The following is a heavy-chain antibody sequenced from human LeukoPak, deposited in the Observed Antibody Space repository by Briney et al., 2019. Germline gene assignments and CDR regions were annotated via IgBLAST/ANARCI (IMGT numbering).Heavy chain of an antibody. CDR1: GFTFSSYS. J-gene: IGHJ6*03. CDR2: ISSSSSYI. V-gene: IGHV3-21*01. D-gene: IGHD3-10*01. Sequence: PGGSLRLSCAASGFTFSSYSMNWVRQAPGKGLEWVSSISSSSSYIYYADSVKGRFTISRDNAKNSLYLQMNSLRAEDTAVYYCARDSGGYYYYYYMDVWGKGTTVTVSS. CDR3: ARDSGGYYYYYYMDV.